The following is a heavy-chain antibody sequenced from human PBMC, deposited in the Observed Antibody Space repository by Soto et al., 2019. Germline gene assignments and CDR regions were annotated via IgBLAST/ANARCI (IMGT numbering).Heavy chain of an antibody. J-gene: IGHJ4*02. CDR1: GYPFSSFA. CDR2: INAGNDNT. D-gene: IGHD1-26*01. CDR3: ARGGGSFPYFDS. Sequence: QVQLMQSGAEVKKPGASVKVSCKASGYPFSSFAMHWVRQAPGQRLEWMGWINAGNDNTKYSQKFQGRVTITRDTSANTVYMELSSLRSEDTSVYYCARGGGSFPYFDSWGQGTLVTVSS. V-gene: IGHV1-3*01.